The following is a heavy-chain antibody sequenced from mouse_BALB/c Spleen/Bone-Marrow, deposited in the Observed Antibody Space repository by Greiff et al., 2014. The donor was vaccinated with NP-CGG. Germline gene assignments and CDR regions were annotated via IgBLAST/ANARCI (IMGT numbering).Heavy chain of an antibody. V-gene: IGHV5-4*02. J-gene: IGHJ4*01. D-gene: IGHD2-14*01. CDR2: ISDGGSYT. Sequence: EVQVVESGGGLVKPGGSLKLSCAASGFTFSDYYMYWVRQTPEKRLEWVATISDGGSYTYYPDSVKGRFTISRDIAKNNLYLQMSRLKSEDTATYYCARDRGVQGYAMGYWGQGTSVTVSS. CDR3: ARDRGVQGYAMGY. CDR1: GFTFSDYY.